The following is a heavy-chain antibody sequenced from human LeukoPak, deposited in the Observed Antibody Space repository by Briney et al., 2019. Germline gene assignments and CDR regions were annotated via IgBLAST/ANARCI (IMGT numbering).Heavy chain of an antibody. J-gene: IGHJ4*02. V-gene: IGHV4-34*01. Sequence: PSETLSLTCAVYGGSFSGYYWSWIRQPPRKGLKWIVEINHSGSTNYNPSLRSRVTISVDTPKNQFSLKLSSVTAADTAVYYCARAGTYYYGSGSYYNPFDYWGQGTLVTVSS. D-gene: IGHD3-10*01. CDR1: GGSFSGYY. CDR3: ARAGTYYYGSGSYYNPFDY. CDR2: INHSGST.